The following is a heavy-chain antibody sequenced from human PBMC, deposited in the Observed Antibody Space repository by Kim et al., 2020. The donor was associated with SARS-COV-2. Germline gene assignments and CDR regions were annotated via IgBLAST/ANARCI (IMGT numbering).Heavy chain of an antibody. CDR3: ARAQRGYSSGYALDY. CDR2: IYYSGST. D-gene: IGHD3-22*01. CDR1: GGSISSGGYY. Sequence: SETLSLTCTVSGGSISSGGYYWSWIRQHPGKGLEWIGYIYYSGSTYYNPSLKSRVTISVDTSKNQFSLKLSSVTAADTAVYYCARAQRGYSSGYALDYWGQGTLVTVSS. V-gene: IGHV4-31*03. J-gene: IGHJ4*02.